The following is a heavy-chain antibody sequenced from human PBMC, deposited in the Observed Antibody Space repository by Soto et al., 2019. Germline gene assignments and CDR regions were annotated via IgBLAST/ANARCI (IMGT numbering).Heavy chain of an antibody. D-gene: IGHD2-2*01. V-gene: IGHV4-34*01. Sequence: SETLSLTCAVYGGSFSGYYWSWIRQPPGKGLEWIGEINHSGSTNYNPSLKSRVTISVDTSKNQFSLKLSSVTAADTAVYYCAVVVPASNWFDPWGQGTLVTVSS. CDR2: INHSGST. J-gene: IGHJ5*02. CDR1: GGSFSGYY. CDR3: AVVVPASNWFDP.